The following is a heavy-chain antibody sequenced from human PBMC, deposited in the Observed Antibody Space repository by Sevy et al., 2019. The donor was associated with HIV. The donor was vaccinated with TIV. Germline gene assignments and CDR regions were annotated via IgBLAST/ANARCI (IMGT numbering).Heavy chain of an antibody. CDR3: ARFVGYCSGGRCSIIDF. J-gene: IGHJ4*02. Sequence: GGSLRLSCAASGFSLSDHAVSWVRQTPGKGLEWLAVISYNGRSQYYANSVKGPFTISKDDSKNTLYLQLNSLRAEDTAVYYCARFVGYCSGGRCSIIDFWGQGTLVTVSS. V-gene: IGHV3-30*04. CDR1: GFSLSDHA. CDR2: ISYNGRSQ. D-gene: IGHD2-15*01.